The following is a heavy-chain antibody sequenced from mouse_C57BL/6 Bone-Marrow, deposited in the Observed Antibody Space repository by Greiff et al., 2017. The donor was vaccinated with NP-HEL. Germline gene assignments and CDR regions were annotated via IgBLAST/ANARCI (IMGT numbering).Heavy chain of an antibody. Sequence: QVQLQQSGPELVKPGASVKISCKASGYAFSSSWMNWVKQRSGKGLEWIGRIYPGDGDTNYNGKFKGKATLTADKSSSTAYMQLSSLTSEDSAVYFCAPHGGLRRGIAYWGQGTLVTVSA. V-gene: IGHV1-82*01. CDR3: APHGGLRRGIAY. CDR2: IYPGDGDT. J-gene: IGHJ3*01. CDR1: GYAFSSSW. D-gene: IGHD2-2*01.